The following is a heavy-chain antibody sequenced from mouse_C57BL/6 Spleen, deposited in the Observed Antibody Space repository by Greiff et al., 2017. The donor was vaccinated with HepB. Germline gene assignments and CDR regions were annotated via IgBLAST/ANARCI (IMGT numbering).Heavy chain of an antibody. CDR1: GYTFTDYE. Sequence: QVQLQQPGAELVRPGASVTLSCKASGYTFTDYEMHWVKQTPVHGLEWIGAIDPETGGTAYNQKFKGKAILTADKSSSTAYMELRSLTSEDAAVYYCTRNYYGSSYRFAYWGQGTLVTVSA. CDR2: IDPETGGT. V-gene: IGHV1-15*01. D-gene: IGHD1-1*01. CDR3: TRNYYGSSYRFAY. J-gene: IGHJ3*01.